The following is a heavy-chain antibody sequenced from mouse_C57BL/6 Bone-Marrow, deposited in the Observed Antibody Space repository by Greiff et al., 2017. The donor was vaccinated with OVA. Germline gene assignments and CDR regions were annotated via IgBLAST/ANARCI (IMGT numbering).Heavy chain of an antibody. D-gene: IGHD5-1-1*01. J-gene: IGHJ4*01. V-gene: IGHV10-1*02. CDR1: GFTFNTYA. CDR3: VSIPLDY. CDR2: IRSKSNNYAT. Sequence: GGGLVQPKGSLKLSCAASGFTFNTYAMNWVRQAPGKGLEWVARIRSKSNNYATYYADSVKDRFTISRDDSQSMLYLQMNNLKTEDTAMYYCVSIPLDYWGQGTSVTVSS.